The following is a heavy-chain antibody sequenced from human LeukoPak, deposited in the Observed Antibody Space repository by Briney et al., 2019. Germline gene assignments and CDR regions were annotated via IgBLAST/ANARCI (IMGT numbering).Heavy chain of an antibody. CDR3: ANDQSTSYYYDTSGAKGPFDY. J-gene: IGHJ4*02. V-gene: IGHV3-23*01. CDR1: GFTFSSHA. CDR2: ISGSGGST. Sequence: GGSLRLSCAAPGFTFSSHAMSWVRQAPGKGLEWVSGISGSGGSTYYADSVKGRFTISRDKSKNTLYLQMNSLRAEDTAVYYCANDQSTSYYYDTSGAKGPFDYWGQGTPVTVSS. D-gene: IGHD3-22*01.